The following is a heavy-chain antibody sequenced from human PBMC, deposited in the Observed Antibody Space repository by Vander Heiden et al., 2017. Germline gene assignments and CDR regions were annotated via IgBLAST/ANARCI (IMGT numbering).Heavy chain of an antibody. Sequence: QVQLVQSGAEVKKPGASVKVSCKASGYTFTSYGISWVRQAPGQGLEWMGWISAYNGNTNYAQKLQGRVTMTTDTSTSTAYMEMRSLRSEDTAVYYCARDQVPGCSGGSCQRNYWGQGTLVTVSS. D-gene: IGHD2-15*01. J-gene: IGHJ4*02. CDR3: ARDQVPGCSGGSCQRNY. CDR2: ISAYNGNT. V-gene: IGHV1-18*01. CDR1: GYTFTSYG.